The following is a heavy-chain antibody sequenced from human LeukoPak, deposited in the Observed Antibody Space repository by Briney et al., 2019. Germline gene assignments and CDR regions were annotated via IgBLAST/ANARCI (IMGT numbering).Heavy chain of an antibody. CDR2: IYYSGST. CDR1: GGSISSSNW. J-gene: IGHJ4*02. Sequence: SGTLSLTCAVSGGSISSSNWWSWVRQPPGKGLEWIGYIYYSGSTNYNPSLKSRVTISVDTSKNQFSLKLSSVTAADTAVYYCARLTGEKVDYWGQGTLVTVSS. V-gene: IGHV4-4*02. CDR3: ARLTGEKVDY. D-gene: IGHD7-27*01.